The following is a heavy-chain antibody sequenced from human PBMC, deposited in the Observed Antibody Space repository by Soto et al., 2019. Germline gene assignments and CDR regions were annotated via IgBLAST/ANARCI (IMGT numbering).Heavy chain of an antibody. Sequence: SETLSLTCTVSGGSISSSSYYWGWIRQPPGKGLEWIGSIYYSGSTYYNPSLKSRVTISVDTSKNQFSLKLNSVTAADTAVYYCAIQTLTRAGGRRMNWFDPWGQGILVTVSS. V-gene: IGHV4-39*01. CDR3: AIQTLTRAGGRRMNWFDP. CDR1: GGSISSSSYY. D-gene: IGHD3-16*01. J-gene: IGHJ5*02. CDR2: IYYSGST.